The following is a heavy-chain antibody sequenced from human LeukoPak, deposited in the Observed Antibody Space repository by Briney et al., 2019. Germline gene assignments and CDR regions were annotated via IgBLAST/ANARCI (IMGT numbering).Heavy chain of an antibody. Sequence: PSETLSLTCTVSGGSVSSGSYYWSWIRQPPGKGLEWIGYIYYSGSTNYNPSLKSRVTISVDTSKNQFSLKLSSVTAADTAVYYCARVLYSSDSSPWGQGTLVTVSS. CDR1: GGSVSSGSYY. D-gene: IGHD6-19*01. CDR2: IYYSGST. CDR3: ARVLYSSDSSP. V-gene: IGHV4-61*01. J-gene: IGHJ5*02.